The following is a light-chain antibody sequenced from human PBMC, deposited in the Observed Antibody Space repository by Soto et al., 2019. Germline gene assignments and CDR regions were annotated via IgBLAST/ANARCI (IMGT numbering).Light chain of an antibody. CDR1: QSISSW. J-gene: IGKJ1*01. CDR3: QQYNCYPWT. V-gene: IGKV1-5*03. CDR2: KAS. Sequence: DVQMTQSHSTLSASVGDRVTITCRARQSISSWLAWYQQKPGKAPKLLIYKASTLESGVPANFSGSGSGTEVTLTISSLQPEDFETYYCQQYNCYPWTFGQGTKV.